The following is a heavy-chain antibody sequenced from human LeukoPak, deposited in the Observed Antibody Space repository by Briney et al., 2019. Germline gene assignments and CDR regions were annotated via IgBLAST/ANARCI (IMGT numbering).Heavy chain of an antibody. D-gene: IGHD6-13*01. CDR1: GYTFTDYY. V-gene: IGHV1-2*02. CDR3: AGSIAATGHMPHDY. J-gene: IGHJ4*02. Sequence: GASVKVSCKASGYTFTDYYMHWVRQAPGQGLEWMGWINPNSGRTNYAQKFQGRVTMTSDTSISTAYMELSRLTSDDTSVYYCAGSIAATGHMPHDYWGQGTLVTVSS. CDR2: INPNSGRT.